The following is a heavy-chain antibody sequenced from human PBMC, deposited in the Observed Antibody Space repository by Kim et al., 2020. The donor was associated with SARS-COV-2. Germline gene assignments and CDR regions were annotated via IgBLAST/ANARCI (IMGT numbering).Heavy chain of an antibody. D-gene: IGHD2-2*01. V-gene: IGHV3-33*01. CDR1: GFTFSSYG. CDR3: ARDLGGSSTSPKYYFDY. J-gene: IGHJ4*02. CDR2: IWYDGSNK. Sequence: GGSLRLSCAASGFTFSSYGMHWVRQAPGKGLEWVAVIWYDGSNKYYADSVKGRFTISRDNSKNTLYLQMNSLRAEDTAVYYCARDLGGSSTSPKYYFDYWGQGTLVTVSS.